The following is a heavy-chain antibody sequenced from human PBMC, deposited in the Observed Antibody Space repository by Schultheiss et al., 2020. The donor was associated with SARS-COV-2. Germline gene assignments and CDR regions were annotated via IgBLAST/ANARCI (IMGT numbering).Heavy chain of an antibody. Sequence: GSLRLSCAASGFTFSSYEMNWVRQAPGKGLEWVSAISGSGGSTYYADSVKGRFTISRDNAKNSLYLQMNSLRAEDTAVYYCASLNGDYPKYYYYYYGMDVWGQGTTVTVSS. CDR3: ASLNGDYPKYYYYYYGMDV. D-gene: IGHD4-17*01. J-gene: IGHJ6*02. CDR2: ISGSGGST. V-gene: IGHV3-48*03. CDR1: GFTFSSYE.